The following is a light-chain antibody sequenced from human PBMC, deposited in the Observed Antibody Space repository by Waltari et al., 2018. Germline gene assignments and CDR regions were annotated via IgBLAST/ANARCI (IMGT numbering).Light chain of an antibody. Sequence: SYELTQPLSVSVALGQTARITCGGNNIGSKNAPWYQQKPGQAPVLVIYRDSNRPSGIPERFSGSNSGNTATLTISRAQAGDEADYYCQVWDSSNVVFGGGTKLTVL. CDR3: QVWDSSNVV. V-gene: IGLV3-9*01. J-gene: IGLJ2*01. CDR1: NIGSKN. CDR2: RDS.